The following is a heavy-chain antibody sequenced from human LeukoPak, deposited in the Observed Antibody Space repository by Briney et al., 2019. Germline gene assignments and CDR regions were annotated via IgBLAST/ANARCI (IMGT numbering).Heavy chain of an antibody. Sequence: SETLSLACTVSGGSISSGGYYWSWIRQHPGKGLEWIGYIYYSGSTYYNPSLKSRVTISVDTSKNQFSLKLSSVTAADTAVYYCASYCSSTSCYVSWFDPWGQGTLVTVSS. CDR2: IYYSGST. V-gene: IGHV4-31*03. CDR1: GGSISSGGYY. J-gene: IGHJ5*02. CDR3: ASYCSSTSCYVSWFDP. D-gene: IGHD2-2*01.